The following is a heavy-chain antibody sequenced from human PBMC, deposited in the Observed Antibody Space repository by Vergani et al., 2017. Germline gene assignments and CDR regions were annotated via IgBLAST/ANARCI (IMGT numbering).Heavy chain of an antibody. CDR3: VRARVCGGGRCTPNMDV. CDR1: GGTFSSNS. D-gene: IGHD2-15*01. J-gene: IGHJ6*03. Sequence: QGQLAQSGAEVKKPGSSVKVSCKASGGTFSSNSISWVRQAPGQGLEWMGRIIPIFGTTSYAQKFQGRVTILADESTSTAYMELSSLRSEDTAVYYCVRARVCGGGRCTPNMDVWGKGTTVTVSS. CDR2: IIPIFGTT. V-gene: IGHV1-69*13.